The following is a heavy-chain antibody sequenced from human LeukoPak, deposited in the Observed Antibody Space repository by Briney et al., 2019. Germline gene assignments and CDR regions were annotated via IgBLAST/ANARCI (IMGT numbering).Heavy chain of an antibody. CDR1: GFTFSSYG. CDR2: ISYDGSNK. J-gene: IGHJ6*03. D-gene: IGHD3-9*01. Sequence: GRSLRLSCAASGFTFSSYGMHWVRQAPGKGLEWVAVISYDGSNKYYADSVKGRFTISRDNSKNTLYLQMNSLRAEDTAVYYCAKVWYDILTAHMDVWGKGTTVTVSS. CDR3: AKVWYDILTAHMDV. V-gene: IGHV3-30*18.